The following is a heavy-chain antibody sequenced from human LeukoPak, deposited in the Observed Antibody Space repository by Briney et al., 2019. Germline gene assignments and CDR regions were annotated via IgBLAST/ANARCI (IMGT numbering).Heavy chain of an antibody. Sequence: VASVKVSCKASGGGFTFTSHAISWVRQAPGQGLEWMGGLIPIYGSANYAQKFQGRVTITSDESTRTVYMELSSLRPEDSAVYYCAGFFYDNSGDAFDIWGQGTMVTVSS. J-gene: IGHJ3*02. D-gene: IGHD3-22*01. V-gene: IGHV1-69*13. CDR2: LIPIYGSA. CDR1: GGGFTFTSHA. CDR3: AGFFYDNSGDAFDI.